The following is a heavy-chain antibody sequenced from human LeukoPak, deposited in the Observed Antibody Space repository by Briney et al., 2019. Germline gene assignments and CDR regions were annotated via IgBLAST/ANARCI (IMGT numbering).Heavy chain of an antibody. V-gene: IGHV3-21*01. D-gene: IGHD6-19*01. CDR3: ARDRASSSGWYGSSAFDI. CDR1: GFTFSSYS. J-gene: IGHJ3*02. Sequence: GGSLRLSCAASGFTFSSYSMNWVRQAPGKGLEWVSYISSSSSYIYYADSVKGRFTISRDNAKNSLYLQMNSLRAEDTAVYYCARDRASSSGWYGSSAFDIWGQGTMATVSS. CDR2: ISSSSSYI.